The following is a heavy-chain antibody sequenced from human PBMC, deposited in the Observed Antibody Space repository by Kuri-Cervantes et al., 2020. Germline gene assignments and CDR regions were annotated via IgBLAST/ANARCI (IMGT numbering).Heavy chain of an antibody. CDR2: IYSGGST. J-gene: IGHJ4*02. V-gene: IGHV3-53*01. D-gene: IGHD5-12*01. CDR3: ARVLGGGYDSRSWYFDY. Sequence: GESLKISCAASGFTVSSNYMSWVRQAPGKGLEWVSVIYSGGSTYYADSVKGRFTISRDNAKNSLYLQMNSLRAEDTAVYYCARVLGGGYDSRSWYFDYWGQGTLVTVSS. CDR1: GFTVSSNY.